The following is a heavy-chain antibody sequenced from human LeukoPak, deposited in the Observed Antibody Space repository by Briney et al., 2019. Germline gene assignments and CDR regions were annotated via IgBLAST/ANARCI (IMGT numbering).Heavy chain of an antibody. J-gene: IGHJ4*02. CDR1: GFTFDDYG. D-gene: IGHD6-19*01. CDR3: ARDLGYSSGPNY. V-gene: IGHV3-20*04. Sequence: GSLRLSCAASGFTFDDYGMSWVRQAPGKGLEWVSGINWNGGSTGYADSVKGRFTISRDNAKNSLYLQMNSLRAEDTAVYYCARDLGYSSGPNYWGQGTRVTVSS. CDR2: INWNGGST.